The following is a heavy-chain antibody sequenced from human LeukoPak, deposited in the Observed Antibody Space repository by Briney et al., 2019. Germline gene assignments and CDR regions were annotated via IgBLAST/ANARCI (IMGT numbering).Heavy chain of an antibody. CDR3: ARAKFDSSRYYYRGFDI. J-gene: IGHJ3*02. CDR1: GFTFSSYS. V-gene: IGHV3-21*01. D-gene: IGHD3-22*01. CDR2: ISSSSSYI. Sequence: GGSLRLSCAASGFTFSSYSMNWVRQAPGKGLERVSSISSSSSYIYYADSVKGRLTMSRDNAKKSLYLQMNSLRAEDTAVYYCARAKFDSSRYYYRGFDIWGQGTMVTVSS.